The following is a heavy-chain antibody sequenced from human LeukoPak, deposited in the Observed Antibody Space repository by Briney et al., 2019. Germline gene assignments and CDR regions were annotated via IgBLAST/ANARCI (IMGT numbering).Heavy chain of an antibody. CDR1: GFTFSSYS. J-gene: IGHJ6*03. V-gene: IGHV3-48*04. CDR2: ISSSSSTI. D-gene: IGHD2-2*01. Sequence: GSLRLSCAASGFTFSSYSMNWVRQAPGKGLEWVSYISSSSSTIYYADSVKGRFTISRDNAKNSLYLQMNSLRAEDTAVYYCARVGSTTFCYYYMDVWGKGTTVTVSS. CDR3: ARVGSTTFCYYYMDV.